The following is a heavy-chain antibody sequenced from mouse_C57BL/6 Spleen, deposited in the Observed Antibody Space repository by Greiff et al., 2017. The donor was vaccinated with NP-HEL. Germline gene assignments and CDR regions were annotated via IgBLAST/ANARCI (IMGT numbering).Heavy chain of an antibody. CDR2: IDPNSGGT. Sequence: QVQLKQPGAELVKPGASVKLSCKASGYTFTSYWMHWVKQRPGRGLEWIGRIDPNSGGTKYNEKFKSKATLTVDKPSSTAYMQLSSLTSEDSAVYYCARDHYGSSLFFDYWGQGTTLTVSS. CDR1: GYTFTSYW. CDR3: ARDHYGSSLFFDY. J-gene: IGHJ2*01. D-gene: IGHD1-1*01. V-gene: IGHV1-72*01.